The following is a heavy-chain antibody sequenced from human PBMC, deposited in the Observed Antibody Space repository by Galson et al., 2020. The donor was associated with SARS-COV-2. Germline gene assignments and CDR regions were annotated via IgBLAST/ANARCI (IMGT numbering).Heavy chain of an antibody. D-gene: IGHD2-2*01. CDR3: AKEGIDCSSTSCYEGWVYYYYGMDV. J-gene: IGHJ6*02. V-gene: IGHV3-30*18. Sequence: GGSLRLSCAASGFTFSSDGMHWVRQAPGKGLEWVAVISYDGSNKYYADSGKGRFTISRDNSKNTLYLQMNSLRAKDTAVYYCAKEGIDCSSTSCYEGWVYYYYGMDVWGQGTTVTVSS. CDR2: ISYDGSNK. CDR1: GFTFSSDG.